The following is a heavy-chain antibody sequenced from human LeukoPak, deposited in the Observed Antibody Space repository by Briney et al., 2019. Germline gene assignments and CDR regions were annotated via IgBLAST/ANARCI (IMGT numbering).Heavy chain of an antibody. J-gene: IGHJ6*03. V-gene: IGHV1-46*01. D-gene: IGHD5-12*01. Sequence: ASVKVSCKASGYTFTSYYMHWVRQAPGQGLEWMGIINPSGGSTSYAQKFQGRVTMTRDTSTSTVYMELSSLRSEDTAVYYCAINSGYDSYYYYYMDVWGKGTTVTVSS. CDR1: GYTFTSYY. CDR3: AINSGYDSYYYYYMDV. CDR2: INPSGGST.